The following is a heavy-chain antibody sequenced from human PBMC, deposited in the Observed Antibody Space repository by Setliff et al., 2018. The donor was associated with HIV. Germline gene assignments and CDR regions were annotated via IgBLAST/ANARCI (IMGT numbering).Heavy chain of an antibody. CDR3: AKDRGVGATGSVFDI. CDR2: IDPMMGIT. CDR1: GYTFTSYY. Sequence: AASVKVSCKTSGYTFTSYYMHWIRQAPGQGLEWMGMIDPMMGITTNAQKLQGRVTMTRDTSASTVYMNLRSLKSEDTAMYYCAKDRGVGATGSVFDIWGQGTMVTVS. J-gene: IGHJ3*02. D-gene: IGHD1-26*01. V-gene: IGHV1-46*01.